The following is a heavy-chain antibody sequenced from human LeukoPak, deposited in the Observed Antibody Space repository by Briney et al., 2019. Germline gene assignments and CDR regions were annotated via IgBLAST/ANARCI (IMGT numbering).Heavy chain of an antibody. CDR3: ARGPRYCSSTSCYRRHAEYFQH. J-gene: IGHJ1*01. V-gene: IGHV4-34*01. CDR1: GGSFSGYY. CDR2: INHSGST. Sequence: SETLSLTCAVYGGSFSGYYWSWIRQPPGKGLEWIGEINHSGSTNYNPSLKSRVTISVDTSKNQFSLKLSPVTAADTAVYYCARGPRYCSSTSCYRRHAEYFQHWGQGTLVTVSS. D-gene: IGHD2-2*02.